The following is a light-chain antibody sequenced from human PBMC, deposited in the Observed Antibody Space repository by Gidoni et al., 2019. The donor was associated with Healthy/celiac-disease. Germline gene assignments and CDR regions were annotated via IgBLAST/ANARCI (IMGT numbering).Light chain of an antibody. J-gene: IGKJ1*01. CDR1: QSVSSN. V-gene: IGKV3-15*01. Sequence: EIVMTPSPATLSVSPGERATLSCRASQSVSSNLAWYQQQPGQAPRLLISGASPRATGIPARFSGSGSGTEFTLTISSLQSEDFAVYYCQQYNNWPRTFGQXTKVEIK. CDR2: GAS. CDR3: QQYNNWPRT.